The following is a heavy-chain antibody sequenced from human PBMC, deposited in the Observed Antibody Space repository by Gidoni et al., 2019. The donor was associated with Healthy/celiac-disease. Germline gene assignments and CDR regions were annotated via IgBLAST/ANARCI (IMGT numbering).Heavy chain of an antibody. CDR2: IKQDGSEK. D-gene: IGHD3-10*01. CDR3: ARDGYYGSRDGMDV. Sequence: EVQLVESGGGLVQPGGSLRLACAASGFTFSSDWMRWVRQAPGKGLEWVADIKQDGSEKYYVDSVKGRFTISRDNAKNSRYLQMNSLRAEDTAVYYCARDGYYGSRDGMDVWGQGTTVTVSS. J-gene: IGHJ6*02. V-gene: IGHV3-7*01. CDR1: GFTFSSDW.